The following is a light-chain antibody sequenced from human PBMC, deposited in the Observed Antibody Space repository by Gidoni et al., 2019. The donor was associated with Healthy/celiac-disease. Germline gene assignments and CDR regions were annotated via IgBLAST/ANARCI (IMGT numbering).Light chain of an antibody. CDR3: QQYDNLPLT. J-gene: IGKJ4*01. CDR1: QDISNY. Sequence: DIQMTQSPSSLSASVGDRVTITFQASQDISNYLNWYQQKPGKAPKLLIYEASNLETGVPSRFSGCVSGTDFTFTISSLQPEDIATYYCQQYDNLPLTFGGGTKVEIK. CDR2: EAS. V-gene: IGKV1-33*01.